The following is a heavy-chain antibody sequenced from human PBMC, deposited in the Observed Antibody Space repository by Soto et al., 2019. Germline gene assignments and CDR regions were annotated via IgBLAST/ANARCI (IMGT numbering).Heavy chain of an antibody. CDR1: GGSISSYY. D-gene: IGHD6-13*01. Sequence: SETLSLTCTVSGGSISSYYWSWIRQPPGKGLEWIGEINHSGSTNYNPSLKSRVTISVDTSKNQFSLKLSSVTAADTAVYYCARGQVPYSSSWYALGWFDPWGQGTLVTVSS. J-gene: IGHJ5*02. V-gene: IGHV4-34*01. CDR2: INHSGST. CDR3: ARGQVPYSSSWYALGWFDP.